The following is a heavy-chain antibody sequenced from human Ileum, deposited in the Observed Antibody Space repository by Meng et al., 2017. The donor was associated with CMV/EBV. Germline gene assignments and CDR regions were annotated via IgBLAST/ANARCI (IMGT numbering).Heavy chain of an antibody. CDR1: GGSLIGTNW. D-gene: IGHD3-16*01. CDR2: IFHSGAS. Sequence: QMQLQESGPVLVRPTATLSLTSVVSGGSLIGTNWWNWVRQPPGGGLGWIGEIFHSGASNYNQPLKSRATISIDNSKNQFSLRLTSVTVADTAVYFCADPPAGLWGQGGLVTVSS. V-gene: IGHV4-4*01. CDR3: ADPPAGL. J-gene: IGHJ4*02.